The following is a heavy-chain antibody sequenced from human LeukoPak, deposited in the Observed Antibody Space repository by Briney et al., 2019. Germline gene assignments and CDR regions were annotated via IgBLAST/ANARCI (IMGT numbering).Heavy chain of an antibody. Sequence: GGSLRLSCAASGFTFSSYWMSWVRQAPGKGLEWVANIKQDGSEKYYVDSVKGRFTISRDNAKNSLYLQMNSLRAEDTAVYYCARGVVRRNYYDSSGYYGDWGQGTLVTVPS. J-gene: IGHJ4*02. CDR2: IKQDGSEK. CDR3: ARGVVRRNYYDSSGYYGD. D-gene: IGHD3-22*01. V-gene: IGHV3-7*01. CDR1: GFTFSSYW.